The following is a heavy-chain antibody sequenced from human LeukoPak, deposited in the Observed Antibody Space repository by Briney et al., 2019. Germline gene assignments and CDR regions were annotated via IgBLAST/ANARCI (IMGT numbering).Heavy chain of an antibody. D-gene: IGHD1-26*01. CDR3: AREGSYSAFDI. CDR1: GFTFSSYD. V-gene: IGHV3-13*01. CDR2: IGTAGDT. Sequence: GGSLRLSCAASGFTFSSYDMHWVRQAAGKGLEWVSAIGTAGDTYYPGSVKGRFTISRENAKNSLYLQMNSLRAWDTAVYYCAREGSYSAFDIWGQGTMVTVSS. J-gene: IGHJ3*02.